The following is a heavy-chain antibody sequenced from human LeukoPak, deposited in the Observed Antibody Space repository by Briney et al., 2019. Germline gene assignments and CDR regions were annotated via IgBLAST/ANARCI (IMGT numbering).Heavy chain of an antibody. CDR3: AKGRITMVRGVIIGNYFDY. Sequence: GGSLRLSCVASGFSVRTTYMSWVRQAPGKGLEWVSAISGSGGSTYYADSVKGRFTISRDNSKNTLYLQMNSLRAEDTAVYYCAKGRITMVRGVIIGNYFDYWGQGTLVTVSS. J-gene: IGHJ4*02. D-gene: IGHD3-10*01. V-gene: IGHV3-23*01. CDR2: ISGSGGST. CDR1: GFSVRTTY.